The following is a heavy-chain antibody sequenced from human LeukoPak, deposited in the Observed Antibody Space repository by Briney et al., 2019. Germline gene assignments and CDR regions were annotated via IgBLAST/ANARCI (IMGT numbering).Heavy chain of an antibody. J-gene: IGHJ5*02. Sequence: PGGSLRLSCAASGFTFSSYGMHWVRQAPGKGLEWVAFIRYDGSNKYYADSVKGRFTISRDNPKNTLYLQMNSLRAEDTAVYYCAKAGHRFIRSKYNWFDPWGQGTLVTVSS. CDR2: IRYDGSNK. CDR1: GFTFSSYG. D-gene: IGHD1-14*01. CDR3: AKAGHRFIRSKYNWFDP. V-gene: IGHV3-30*02.